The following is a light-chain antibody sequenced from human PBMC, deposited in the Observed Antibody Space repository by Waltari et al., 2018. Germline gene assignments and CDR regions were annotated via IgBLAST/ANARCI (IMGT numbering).Light chain of an antibody. CDR2: EVS. J-gene: IGLJ1*01. CDR3: CSFAGSSTS. Sequence: QSALPQPASVSGSPGQSITISCSNTSTYLGTYKLVSWYQQGPGKAPKLVIYEVSERPSGVSNRFSGSKSGDTASLTISGLQAEDEADYYCCSFAGSSTSFGTGTTVTVL. CDR1: STYLGTYKL. V-gene: IGLV2-23*02.